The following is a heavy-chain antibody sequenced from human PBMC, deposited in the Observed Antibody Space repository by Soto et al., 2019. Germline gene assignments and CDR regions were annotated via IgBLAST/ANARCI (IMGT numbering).Heavy chain of an antibody. V-gene: IGHV1-69*13. Sequence: ASVKVSCKASGDTFSSYAISWVRQAPGQGLEWMGGIIPIFGTANYAQKFQGRVTMTADESTSTAYMELSSLRSEDTAVYYCARDRWNDTGGDYYYYGMDVWGQGTTVTVPS. J-gene: IGHJ6*02. CDR3: ARDRWNDTGGDYYYYGMDV. CDR2: IIPIFGTA. D-gene: IGHD1-1*01. CDR1: GDTFSSYA.